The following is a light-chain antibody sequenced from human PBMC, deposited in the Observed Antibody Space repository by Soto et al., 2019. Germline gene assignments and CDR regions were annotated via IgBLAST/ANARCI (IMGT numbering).Light chain of an antibody. CDR1: SSDVGGSNY. J-gene: IGLJ1*01. Sequence: QSALTQPASVSGSPGPSISISCTGTSSDVGGSNYGSLYQQHPGKVPKLMIYGVSNRPSGVSNRFSGSKSGNTASLTISGLQAEDEADYYCSSYTSSTTLVFGTGTKVTV. CDR3: SSYTSSTTLV. V-gene: IGLV2-14*01. CDR2: GVS.